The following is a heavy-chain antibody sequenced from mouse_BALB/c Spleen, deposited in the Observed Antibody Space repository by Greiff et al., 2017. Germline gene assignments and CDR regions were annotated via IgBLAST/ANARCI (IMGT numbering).Heavy chain of an antibody. V-gene: IGHV5-9*03. Sequence: EVKLMESGGGLVKPGGSLKLSCAASGFTFSSYTMSWVRQTPEKRLEWVATISSGGGNTYYPDSVKGRFTISRDNAKNNLYLQMSSLRSEDTALYYCARYGGLRYFDVWGAGTTVTVSS. CDR1: GFTFSSYT. CDR2: ISSGGGNT. CDR3: ARYGGLRYFDV. D-gene: IGHD3-1*01. J-gene: IGHJ1*01.